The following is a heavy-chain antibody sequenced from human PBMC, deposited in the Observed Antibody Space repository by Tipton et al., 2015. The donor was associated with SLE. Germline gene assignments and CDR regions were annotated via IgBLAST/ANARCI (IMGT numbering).Heavy chain of an antibody. CDR2: LSHSGGSP. D-gene: IGHD6-6*01. V-gene: IGHV3-23*04. Sequence: QLVQSGGGLVQPGGSLRLSCVASGFTFSNYAMSWVRQAPGRGLEWVSALSHSGGSPYYADSVKGRFTISRDNSENILYLQMSSLRAEDTALYYCAKHRAIAARHLDYWGQGTLVTVSS. J-gene: IGHJ4*02. CDR3: AKHRAIAARHLDY. CDR1: GFTFSNYA.